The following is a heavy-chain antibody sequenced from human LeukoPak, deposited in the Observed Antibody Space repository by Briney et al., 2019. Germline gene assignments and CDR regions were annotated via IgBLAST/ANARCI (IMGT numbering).Heavy chain of an antibody. D-gene: IGHD5-24*01. CDR1: GFTFSSYA. J-gene: IGHJ6*02. V-gene: IGHV3-30*18. CDR2: ISYDGSDI. CDR3: DFLQYDHSYGMDI. Sequence: PGRSLRLSCAASGFTFSSYAMHWVRQAPGKGLEWVAVISYDGSDIYYGVSAKGRFTISRDNSKNIMYLQMNSLRAEDTANCAKDFLQYDHSYGMDIWGQGTTVTVSS.